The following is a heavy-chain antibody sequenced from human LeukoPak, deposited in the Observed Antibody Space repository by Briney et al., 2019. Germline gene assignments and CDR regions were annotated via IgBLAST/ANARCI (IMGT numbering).Heavy chain of an antibody. D-gene: IGHD6-19*01. J-gene: IGHJ5*02. CDR3: ARVALSSGWPNNWFDP. CDR1: GYTFTGYY. V-gene: IGHV1-2*04. Sequence: ASVKVSCKASGYTFTGYYMHWVRQAPGQGLEWMGWINPNSGGTNYAQKFQGWVTMTRDTSISTAYMELNRLRSDDTAVYYCARVALSSGWPNNWFDPWGQGTLVTVSS. CDR2: INPNSGGT.